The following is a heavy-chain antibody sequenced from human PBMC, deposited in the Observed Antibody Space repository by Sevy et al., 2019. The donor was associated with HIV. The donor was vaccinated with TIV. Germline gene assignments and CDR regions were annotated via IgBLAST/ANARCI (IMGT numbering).Heavy chain of an antibody. V-gene: IGHV4-4*07. Sequence: SETLSLTCTVSGGSMSSYCWSWIRQPAGKGLEWIGRIYPSGSTNYNPSLKSRVTMSVDTSKNQFSLKLSSVTAADTAVYYCARATERGYCSSTSCYSFDYWGQGTLVTVSS. CDR3: ARATERGYCSSTSCYSFDY. J-gene: IGHJ4*02. CDR1: GGSMSSYC. CDR2: IYPSGST. D-gene: IGHD2-2*01.